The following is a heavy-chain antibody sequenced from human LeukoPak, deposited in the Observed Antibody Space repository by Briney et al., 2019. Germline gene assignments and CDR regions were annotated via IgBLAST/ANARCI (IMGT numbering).Heavy chain of an antibody. Sequence: ASVKVSCKASGYTCTSYDINWVRQTTGPRLEWMGWMNPNTGNRDYAQKFQGRVTMTRNTSTSTAYMELSSLRSEDTAVYYCARGGGTIKAAGRWFDPWGQGTLVTVSS. V-gene: IGHV1-8*01. J-gene: IGHJ5*02. CDR2: MNPNTGNR. D-gene: IGHD6-13*01. CDR1: GYTCTSYD. CDR3: ARGGGTIKAAGRWFDP.